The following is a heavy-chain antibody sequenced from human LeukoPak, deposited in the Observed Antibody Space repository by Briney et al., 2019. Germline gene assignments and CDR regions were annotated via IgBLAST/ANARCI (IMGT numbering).Heavy chain of an antibody. CDR2: IYYSGST. CDR3: ARAGTMYSSSWFDY. Sequence: SETLSLTCTVSGGSISSYYWSWIRQPPGKGLEWIGYIYYSGSTNYNPSLKSRVTISVDTSKNQFSLKLSSVTAADTAVYYCARAGTMYSSSWFDYWGQGTLVTVSS. D-gene: IGHD6-13*01. V-gene: IGHV4-59*01. CDR1: GGSISSYY. J-gene: IGHJ4*02.